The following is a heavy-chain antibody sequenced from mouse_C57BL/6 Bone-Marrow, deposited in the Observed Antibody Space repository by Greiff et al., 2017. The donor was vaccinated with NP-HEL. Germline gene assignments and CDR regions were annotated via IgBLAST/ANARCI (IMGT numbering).Heavy chain of an antibody. CDR1: GYTFTDYY. V-gene: IGHV1-26*01. J-gene: IGHJ2*01. CDR2: INPNNGGT. CDR3: ATIYYYGSSYLDY. D-gene: IGHD1-1*01. Sequence: EVQLQQSGPELVKPGASVKISCKASGYTFTDYYMNWVKQSHGKSLEWIGDINPNNGGTSYNQKFKGKATLTVDKSSSTAYMELRSLTSEDSAVYYGATIYYYGSSYLDYWGQGTTLTVSS.